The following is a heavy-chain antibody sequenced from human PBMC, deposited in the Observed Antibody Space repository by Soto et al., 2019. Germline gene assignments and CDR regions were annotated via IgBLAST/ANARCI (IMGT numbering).Heavy chain of an antibody. J-gene: IGHJ6*04. Sequence: QVQVVQSGAEVKKPGSSVKVSCKTSGGTFSTSAISWVRQAPGQGLEWMGGIMPIFRTADYAQKFQDRATITADESASTAYLELSSLRSEDTAVYYCARDKERAQLGVNYYYIMDVWGEGTTVTVTS. V-gene: IGHV1-69*12. D-gene: IGHD3-3*02. CDR2: IMPIFRTA. CDR1: GGTFSTSA. CDR3: ARDKERAQLGVNYYYIMDV.